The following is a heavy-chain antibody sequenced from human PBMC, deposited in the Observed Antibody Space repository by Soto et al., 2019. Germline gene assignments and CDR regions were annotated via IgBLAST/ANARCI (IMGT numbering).Heavy chain of an antibody. V-gene: IGHV1-69*13. CDR1: GGTFSSYA. D-gene: IGHD3-22*01. CDR3: ARAGDYYDSSGYYYGFDY. CDR2: IIPIFGTA. J-gene: IGHJ4*02. Sequence: ASVKVSCKASGGTFSSYAISWVRQAPGQGLEWMGGIIPIFGTANYAQKFQGRVTITADESTSTAYMELSSLRSEDTAVYYCARAGDYYDSSGYYYGFDYWGQGTLVTVSS.